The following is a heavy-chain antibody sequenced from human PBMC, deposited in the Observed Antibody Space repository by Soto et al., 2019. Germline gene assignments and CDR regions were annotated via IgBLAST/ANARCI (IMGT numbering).Heavy chain of an antibody. Sequence: SSAPLSLTCTVSVCSISSGGYYWSWIRQHPGNCLEWIGYIYYSGSTYYNPSLKSRVTISVDTSKNQFSLKLSSVTAADTAVYYCARMYYYDSSGYSRGYPPDYWGQGTLVTVS. CDR2: IYYSGST. D-gene: IGHD3-22*01. J-gene: IGHJ4*02. CDR3: ARMYYYDSSGYSRGYPPDY. CDR1: VCSISSGGYY. V-gene: IGHV4-31*03.